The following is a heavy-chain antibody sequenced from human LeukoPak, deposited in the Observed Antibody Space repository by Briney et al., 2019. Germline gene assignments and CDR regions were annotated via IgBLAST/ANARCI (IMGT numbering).Heavy chain of an antibody. D-gene: IGHD6-13*01. J-gene: IGHJ4*02. CDR3: ARDPYSSSWYSNPNFDY. CDR1: GYTFTVYY. V-gene: IGHV1-2*06. CDR2: INPNSGGT. Sequence: ASVKVSCKASGYTFTVYYMHWVRQAPGQGLEWMGRINPNSGGTNYAQKFQGRVTMTTDTSTSTAYMELRSLRSDDTAVYYCARDPYSSSWYSNPNFDYWGQGTLVTVSS.